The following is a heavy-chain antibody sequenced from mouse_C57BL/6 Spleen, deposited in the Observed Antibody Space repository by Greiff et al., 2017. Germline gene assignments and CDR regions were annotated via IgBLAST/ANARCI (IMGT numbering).Heavy chain of an antibody. D-gene: IGHD2-12*01. J-gene: IGHJ2*01. CDR3: AREDDGADY. Sequence: DVKLVESGGGLVKPGGSLKLSCAASGFTFSDYGMHWVRQAPEKGLEWVAYISSGSSTIYYADKVKGRFTISRDNAKNTLFLQMTSLRSEDTAMYYCAREDDGADYWGQGTTLTVSS. V-gene: IGHV5-17*01. CDR1: GFTFSDYG. CDR2: ISSGSSTI.